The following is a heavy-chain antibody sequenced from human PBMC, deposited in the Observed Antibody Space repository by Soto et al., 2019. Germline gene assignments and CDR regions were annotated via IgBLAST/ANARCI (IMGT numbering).Heavy chain of an antibody. J-gene: IGHJ6*02. Sequence: ASVKVSWKASGYTFTSYGIVWVRQAPGQGLEWMGWISPYSGETRYAEKFQDRATLTTDTSTKTAYMDLRNLKSDDTAVYWCARAPVAGRDFWG. D-gene: IGHD6-19*01. CDR3: ARAPVAGRDF. V-gene: IGHV1-18*04. CDR1: GYTFTSYG. CDR2: ISPYSGET.